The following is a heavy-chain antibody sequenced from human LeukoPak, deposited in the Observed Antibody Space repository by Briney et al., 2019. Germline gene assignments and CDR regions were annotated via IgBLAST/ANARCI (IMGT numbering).Heavy chain of an antibody. CDR3: ARRGSGASLEYYFDL. CDR1: GGSISSGGYY. D-gene: IGHD1-14*01. Sequence: SETLSLTCTVSGGSISSGGYYWSWIRQHPGRGLQWNGYIYYSGSTYYNPSLKSRVTISVDTSKNQFSLKLSSVTAADTAVYYCARRGSGASLEYYFDLWGRGTLVTVSS. V-gene: IGHV4-31*03. CDR2: IYYSGST. J-gene: IGHJ2*01.